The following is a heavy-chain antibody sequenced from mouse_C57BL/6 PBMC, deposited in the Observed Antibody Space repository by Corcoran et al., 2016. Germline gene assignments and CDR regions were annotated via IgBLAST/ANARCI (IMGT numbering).Heavy chain of an antibody. CDR1: GYTFTDYY. Sequence: EVQMQQSGPELVKPGASVKISCKASGYTFTDYYMNWVKQSHGKSLEWIGDINPNNGGTSYNQKFKGKATLTVDKSSSTAYMELRSLTSEDSAVYYCARKYGSIFDYWGQGTTLTVSS. CDR2: INPNNGGT. D-gene: IGHD1-1*01. CDR3: ARKYGSIFDY. J-gene: IGHJ2*01. V-gene: IGHV1-26*01.